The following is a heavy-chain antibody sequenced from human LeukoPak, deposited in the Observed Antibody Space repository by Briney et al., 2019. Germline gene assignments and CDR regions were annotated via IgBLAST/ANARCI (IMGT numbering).Heavy chain of an antibody. J-gene: IGHJ4*02. CDR3: AREHTTVTSLLDY. CDR2: IWYDGNNK. V-gene: IGHV3-33*01. CDR1: GFTFNSYG. D-gene: IGHD4-17*01. Sequence: GRSLRLSCAASGFTFNSYGIHWVRQAPGKGLEWVAVIWYDGNNKYYADSVKGRFTISRDSSKNTMYLQMNSLRAEDTAVYYCAREHTTVTSLLDYWGQGTLVTVSS.